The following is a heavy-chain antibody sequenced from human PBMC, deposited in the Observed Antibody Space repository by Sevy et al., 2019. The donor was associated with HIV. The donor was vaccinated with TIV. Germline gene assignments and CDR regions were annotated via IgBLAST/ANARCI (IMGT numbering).Heavy chain of an antibody. Sequence: ASVKVSCKASGYPFSSYGISWVRQAPGQGLEWMGWISADSGNSNYAQNLQGRVTMTTDTSTSTAYMELRSLGFDDTAVYYCAGDLGGYGGNSIDYWGQGTLVTVSS. CDR1: GYPFSSYG. D-gene: IGHD2-21*02. J-gene: IGHJ4*02. V-gene: IGHV1-18*01. CDR3: AGDLGGYGGNSIDY. CDR2: ISADSGNS.